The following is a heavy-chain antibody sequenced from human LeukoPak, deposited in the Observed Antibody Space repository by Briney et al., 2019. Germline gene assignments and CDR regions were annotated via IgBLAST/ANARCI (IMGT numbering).Heavy chain of an antibody. CDR2: ISSSGSTL. Sequence: GGSLRLSCAASGFTFSDYYMSWIRQAPGKGLEWVSYISSSGSTLYYADSVKGRFTISRDNAKNSLYLQMNSLRAEDTAVYYCARVSSSWYQDWYFDLWGRGTLVTVSS. J-gene: IGHJ2*01. D-gene: IGHD6-13*01. CDR3: ARVSSSWYQDWYFDL. V-gene: IGHV3-11*01. CDR1: GFTFSDYY.